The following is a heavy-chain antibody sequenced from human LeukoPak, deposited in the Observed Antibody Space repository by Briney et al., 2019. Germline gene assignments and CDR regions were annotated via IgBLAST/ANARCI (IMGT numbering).Heavy chain of an antibody. V-gene: IGHV1-69*04. Sequence: ASVKVSCKASGGTFSSYAISWVRQAPGQGLEWMGRIIPILGIANYAQKFQGRVTITADKSTSTAYMELSSLRSEDTAVYYCARDSLWFGNKGYFDYWGQGTLVTVSS. CDR1: GGTFSSYA. CDR3: ARDSLWFGNKGYFDY. CDR2: IIPILGIA. J-gene: IGHJ4*02. D-gene: IGHD3-10*01.